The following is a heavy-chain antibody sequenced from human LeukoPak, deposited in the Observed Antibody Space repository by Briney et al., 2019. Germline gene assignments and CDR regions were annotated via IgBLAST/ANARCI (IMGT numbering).Heavy chain of an antibody. CDR1: GYTFTSYD. J-gene: IGHJ4*02. CDR2: MNPNSGRT. V-gene: IGHV1-8*01. Sequence: ASVKVFCKASGYTFTSYDINWVRQATGQGLEWMGWMNPNSGRTGYAQNFQGRITITRNTSISTAYMELSSLRSEDTAVYYCTRETSSRYFDYWGQGTLVTVSS. CDR3: TRETSSRYFDY.